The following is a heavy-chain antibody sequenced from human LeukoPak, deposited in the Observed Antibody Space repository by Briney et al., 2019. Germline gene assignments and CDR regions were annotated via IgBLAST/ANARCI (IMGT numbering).Heavy chain of an antibody. CDR1: GFTFSNAW. Sequence: GGSLRLSCAASGFTFSNAWMSWVRQAPGKGLEWVGRIKSKTDGGTTDYAAPVKGRFTISRDDSKNTLYLQMNSLKTEDTAVYYCTTEFLELRESNYYYYMDVWGKGTTVTVSS. CDR2: IKSKTDGGTT. CDR3: TTEFLELRESNYYYYMDV. J-gene: IGHJ6*03. V-gene: IGHV3-15*01. D-gene: IGHD1-7*01.